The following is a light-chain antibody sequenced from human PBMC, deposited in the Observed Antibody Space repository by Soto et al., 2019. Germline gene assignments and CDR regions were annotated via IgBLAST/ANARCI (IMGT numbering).Light chain of an antibody. CDR2: DVS. CDR3: SSYAGSYILGV. CDR1: SSDVGGYNY. J-gene: IGLJ3*02. Sequence: QSVLTQPASVSGSPGQSITISCTGTSSDVGGYNYVSWYQQHPGKAPKLMIYDVSDRPSGVSNRFSGSKSGNTASLTISGLQAEDEADYYCSSYAGSYILGVFGGGTKVTVL. V-gene: IGLV2-14*01.